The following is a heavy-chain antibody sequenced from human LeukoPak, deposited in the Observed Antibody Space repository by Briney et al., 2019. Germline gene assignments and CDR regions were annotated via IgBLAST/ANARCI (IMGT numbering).Heavy chain of an antibody. J-gene: IGHJ4*02. D-gene: IGHD3-22*01. CDR3: AKGGNSSGYSTYSFDY. CDR1: GFTFSSYA. Sequence: GGSLRLSCAASGFTFSSYAMSWVRQAPGKGLEWVSAISGSGGSTYYADSVKGRFTISRDNSKNTLYLRMNSLGAEDTAVYYCAKGGNSSGYSTYSFDYWGQGTLVTVSS. CDR2: ISGSGGST. V-gene: IGHV3-23*01.